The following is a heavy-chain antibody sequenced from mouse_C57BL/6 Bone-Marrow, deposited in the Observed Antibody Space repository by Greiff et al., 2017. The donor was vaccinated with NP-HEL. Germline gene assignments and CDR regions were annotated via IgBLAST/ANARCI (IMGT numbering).Heavy chain of an antibody. Sequence: VHVKQSGTVLARPGASVKMSCTPSGYTFTSYWMHWVKQRPGQGLEWIGAIYPGNSDTSYNQKFKGKAKLTAVTSASTAYLELSSLTNEDSAVYYCTRAYYYGSSSWFAYWGQGTLVTVSA. CDR3: TRAYYYGSSSWFAY. D-gene: IGHD1-1*01. V-gene: IGHV1-5*01. CDR2: IYPGNSDT. CDR1: GYTFTSYW. J-gene: IGHJ3*01.